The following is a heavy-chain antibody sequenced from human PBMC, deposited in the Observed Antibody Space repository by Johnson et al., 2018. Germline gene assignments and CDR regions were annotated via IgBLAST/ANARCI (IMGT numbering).Heavy chain of an antibody. V-gene: IGHV3-30*03. J-gene: IGHJ6*03. CDR3: ARVISFFYYYMDV. Sequence: QVQLQESGGGVVQPGRSLRVSCEASGYTFTIGGLHWARQAPGKGLEWVAAISHDGSETHYADSVKGRFTISRDDSKNTLYLQMNSLRVEDTATYYCARVISFFYYYMDVWGKGTTVTVSS. CDR2: ISHDGSET. CDR1: GYTFTIGG. D-gene: IGHD3-3*02.